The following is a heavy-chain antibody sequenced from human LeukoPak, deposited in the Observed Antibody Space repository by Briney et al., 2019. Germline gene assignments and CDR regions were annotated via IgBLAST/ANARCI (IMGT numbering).Heavy chain of an antibody. D-gene: IGHD3-9*01. J-gene: IGHJ6*02. CDR2: IRYDGSNK. Sequence: PGGSLRLSCAASGFTFSSYGMHWVRQAPGKGLEWVAFIRYDGSNKYYADSVKGRFTISRDNSKNTLYLQMNSLRAEDTAVYYCAKVLSEATLRYFDWWNPTDHYYYYGMDVWGQGTTVTVSS. CDR1: GFTFSSYG. V-gene: IGHV3-30*02. CDR3: AKVLSEATLRYFDWWNPTDHYYYYGMDV.